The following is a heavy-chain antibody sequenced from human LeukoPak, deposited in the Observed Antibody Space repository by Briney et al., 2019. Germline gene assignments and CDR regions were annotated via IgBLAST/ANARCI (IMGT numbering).Heavy chain of an antibody. J-gene: IGHJ4*02. V-gene: IGHV4-31*03. CDR2: IYSSGST. Sequence: SQTLSLTCTVSGGSITSGGYYWSWIRQYPGKGLEWIGYIYSSGSTDYNPSLKSRVTISVDTSKNQFSLELSSVTAADTAVYYCARSDYHGSGSYPYWGQGTLVTVSS. CDR1: GGSITSGGYY. CDR3: ARSDYHGSGSYPY. D-gene: IGHD3-10*01.